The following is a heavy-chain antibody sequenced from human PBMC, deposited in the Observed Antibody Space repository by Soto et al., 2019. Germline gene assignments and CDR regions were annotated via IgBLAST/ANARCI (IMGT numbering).Heavy chain of an antibody. CDR1: GGTFSSYT. CDR2: ISAYNGNT. J-gene: IGHJ4*02. Sequence: ASVKVSCKAAGGTFSSYTIGWVRQAPGQGLEWMGWISAYNGNTNYAQKLQGRVTMTTDTSTSTAYMELRSLRSDDTAVYYCARRDSGSYFGYWGQATLVTVSS. V-gene: IGHV1-18*01. CDR3: ARRDSGSYFGY. D-gene: IGHD1-26*01.